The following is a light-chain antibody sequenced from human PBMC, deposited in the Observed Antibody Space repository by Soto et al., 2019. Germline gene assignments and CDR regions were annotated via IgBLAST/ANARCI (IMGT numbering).Light chain of an antibody. CDR3: QVWDTTSDQWV. J-gene: IGLJ1*01. Sequence: SYDLTQPPSVSFAPGQTATVTWVGNNVGSKSVHWYQQKPGQAPVLVVYGDSDRPSGIPERFSGSNSGNTATLTISRVEAGDEADYYCQVWDTTSDQWVFGTGTKVTVL. CDR2: GDS. V-gene: IGLV3-21*02. CDR1: NVGSKS.